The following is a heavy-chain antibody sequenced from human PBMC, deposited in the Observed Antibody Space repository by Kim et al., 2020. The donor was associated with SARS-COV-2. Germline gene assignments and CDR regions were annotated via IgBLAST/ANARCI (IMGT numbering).Heavy chain of an antibody. CDR1: GFTFSDYY. Sequence: GGSLRLSCAASGFTFSDYYMSWIRQAPGKGLEWVSYISSSGSTIYYADSVKGRFTITRDNAKNTLYLQMNSLRAEDTAVYYCARSWYHDAFDIWGQGTMVTVSS. D-gene: IGHD2-2*01. CDR2: ISSSGSTI. CDR3: ARSWYHDAFDI. V-gene: IGHV3-11*01. J-gene: IGHJ3*02.